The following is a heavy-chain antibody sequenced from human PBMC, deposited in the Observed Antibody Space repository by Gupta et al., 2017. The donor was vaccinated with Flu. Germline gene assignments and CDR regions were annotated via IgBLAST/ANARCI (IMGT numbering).Heavy chain of an antibody. CDR3: ARGAVQLWLDY. J-gene: IGHJ4*02. CDR1: GYTFNNYG. D-gene: IGHD5-18*01. V-gene: IGHV1-69*01. CDR2: IIPIFGAA. Sequence: QVQLVQSGAEVKKPGSSVKVSCKASGYTFNNYGISWVRQAPGQGLEWMGGIIPIFGAANYAQRFQGRVTITADEPSSTSFMEVSSLRSEDTAVYYCARGAVQLWLDYWGQGTLVTVSS.